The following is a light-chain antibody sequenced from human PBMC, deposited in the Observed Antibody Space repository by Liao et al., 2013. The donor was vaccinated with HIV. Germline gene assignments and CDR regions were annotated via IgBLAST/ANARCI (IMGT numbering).Light chain of an antibody. J-gene: IGLJ3*02. V-gene: IGLV3-21*01. CDR3: QTWDTNSWV. CDR1: NIGSRG. Sequence: YVLTQPPSVSVAPGQTAVITCGGNNIGSRGVHWYQQRPGQSPVLVIYQDSKRPSGIPERFSGSNSGNTATLTISETQALDEADYFCQTWDTNSWVFGGGTKLTVL. CDR2: QDS.